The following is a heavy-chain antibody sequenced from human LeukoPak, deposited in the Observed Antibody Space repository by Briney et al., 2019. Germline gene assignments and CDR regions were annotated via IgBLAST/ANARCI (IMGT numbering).Heavy chain of an antibody. J-gene: IGHJ5*02. CDR3: AKETPNTGWFDP. V-gene: IGHV1-46*01. CDR2: INPSGGST. D-gene: IGHD1-14*01. Sequence: ASVKVSCTASGYTFTSYYMHWVRQAPGQGLEWMGIINPSGGSTSYAQKFQGRVTMTRDTSTSTVYMELTSLRSEDTAMYYCAKETPNTGWFDPWGQGTLVTVSS. CDR1: GYTFTSYY.